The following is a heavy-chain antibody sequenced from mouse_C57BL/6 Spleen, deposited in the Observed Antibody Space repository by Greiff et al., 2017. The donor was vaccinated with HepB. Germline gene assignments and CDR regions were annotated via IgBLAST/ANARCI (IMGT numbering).Heavy chain of an antibody. D-gene: IGHD4-1*01. CDR1: GYTFTSYG. CDR3: ARSLTGQYYYAMDY. CDR2: IYPRSGNT. J-gene: IGHJ4*01. Sequence: QVQLQQSGAELARPGASVKLSCKASGYTFTSYGISWVKQRTGQGLEWIGEIYPRSGNTYYNEEFKGKATLTADKSSSTAYMELRSLTSEDSAVYFCARSLTGQYYYAMDYWGQGTSVTVSS. V-gene: IGHV1-81*01.